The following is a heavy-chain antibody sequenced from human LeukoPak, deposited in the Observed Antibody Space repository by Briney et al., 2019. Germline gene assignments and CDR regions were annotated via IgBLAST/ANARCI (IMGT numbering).Heavy chain of an antibody. D-gene: IGHD3-10*01. CDR3: AKGAPRSGSYYGGFEC. Sequence: GGSLRLSCAASGFTFSSYAMSWVRQAPGKGLEWVPGISGSGNSAYYADSVKGRFTISRDNSKNTLYLQMNSLRVEGTAVYFCAKGAPRSGSYYGGFECWGQGTLVTVSS. CDR2: ISGSGNSA. V-gene: IGHV3-23*01. CDR1: GFTFSSYA. J-gene: IGHJ4*02.